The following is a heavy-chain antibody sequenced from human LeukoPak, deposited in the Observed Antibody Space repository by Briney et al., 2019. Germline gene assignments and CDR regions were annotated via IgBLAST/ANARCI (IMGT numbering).Heavy chain of an antibody. Sequence: ASVKVSCKASGYIFSSYAMNWVRQAPGQGLEWMGWINANTGNPTYAQGFTGRFVFSLDTSVSTAYLQISSLKAEDTAVYYCARVSEVVMVDYWGQGTLVTVSS. D-gene: IGHD3-22*01. CDR1: GYIFSSYA. J-gene: IGHJ4*02. CDR3: ARVSEVVMVDY. CDR2: INANTGNP. V-gene: IGHV7-4-1*02.